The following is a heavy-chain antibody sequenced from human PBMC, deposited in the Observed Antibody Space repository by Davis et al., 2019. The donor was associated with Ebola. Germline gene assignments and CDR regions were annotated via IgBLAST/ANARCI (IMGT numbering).Heavy chain of an antibody. CDR3: AREGRATFGGVIVPDYYYYGMDV. V-gene: IGHV1-2*02. CDR1: GYTFTGYY. Sequence: ASVKVSCQASGYTFTGYYMHWVRQAPGQGLEWMGWINPNSGGTNYAQKFQGRVTMTRDTSTSTVYMELSSLRSEDTAVYYCAREGRATFGGVIVPDYYYYGMDVWGRGTTVTVSS. J-gene: IGHJ6*02. D-gene: IGHD3-16*02. CDR2: INPNSGGT.